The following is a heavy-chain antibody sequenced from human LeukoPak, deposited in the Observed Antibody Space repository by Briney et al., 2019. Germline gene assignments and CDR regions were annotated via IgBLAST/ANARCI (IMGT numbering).Heavy chain of an antibody. CDR1: GGSISSGGYY. V-gene: IGHV4-31*03. Sequence: SQTLSLTCTVSGGSISSGGYYWSWIRQHPGKGLEWIGYIYYSGSTNYNPSLKSRVTISVDTSKNQFSLKLSSVTAADTAVYYCARGMSYYDSSGIRRYYFDYWGQGTLVTVSS. D-gene: IGHD3-22*01. CDR3: ARGMSYYDSSGIRRYYFDY. J-gene: IGHJ4*02. CDR2: IYYSGST.